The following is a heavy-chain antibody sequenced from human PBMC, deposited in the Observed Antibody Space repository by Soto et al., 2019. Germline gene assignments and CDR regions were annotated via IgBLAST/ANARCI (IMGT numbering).Heavy chain of an antibody. CDR1: GGSLTSYY. Sequence: SETLSLTCTVSGGSLTSYYWTWIRQPPGKGLEWIGCVYYSGTTYYNPSLKSRISMSADMSKNQFSLRLTSVTPADTAVYFCARMPAMGGVFSNWVAPWGQGTQVTVS. J-gene: IGHJ5*02. D-gene: IGHD2-15*01. V-gene: IGHV4-59*01. CDR2: VYYSGTT. CDR3: ARMPAMGGVFSNWVAP.